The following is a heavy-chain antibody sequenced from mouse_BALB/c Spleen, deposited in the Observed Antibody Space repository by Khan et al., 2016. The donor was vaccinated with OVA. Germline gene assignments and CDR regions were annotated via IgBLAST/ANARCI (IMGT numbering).Heavy chain of an antibody. V-gene: IGHV1-4*01. D-gene: IGHD1-1*01. CDR2: INPSSGYT. CDR3: AGRNTVDTMDY. Sequence: QVQLQQSGAELARPGASVKMSCKASGYTFTSNTMHWVKQRPGQGLEWIGYINPSSGYTNYNQNFKDKATLTADKSSSTAYMQLSSLTSEDSAVYYCAGRNTVDTMDYWGQGTSVTVSA. J-gene: IGHJ4*01. CDR1: GYTFTSNT.